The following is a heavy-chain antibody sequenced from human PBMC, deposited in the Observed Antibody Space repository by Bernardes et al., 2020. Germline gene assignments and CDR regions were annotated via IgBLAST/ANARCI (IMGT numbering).Heavy chain of an antibody. CDR3: ARDGGITIFGVVSPGAFDI. CDR1: GYTFTSYA. Sequence: ASVKVSYKASGYTFTSYAMHWVRQAPGQRLEWMGWINAGNGNTKYSQKFQGRVTITRDTSASTAYMELSSLRSEDTAVYYCARDGGITIFGVVSPGAFDIWGQGTMVTVSS. J-gene: IGHJ3*02. V-gene: IGHV1-3*01. D-gene: IGHD3-3*01. CDR2: INAGNGNT.